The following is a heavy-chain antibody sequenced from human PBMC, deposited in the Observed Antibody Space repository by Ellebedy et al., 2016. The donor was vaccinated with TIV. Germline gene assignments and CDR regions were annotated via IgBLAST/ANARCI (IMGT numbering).Heavy chain of an antibody. J-gene: IGHJ4*02. D-gene: IGHD4-23*01. CDR1: GFTFRAYA. CDR3: AGSWGDTGVDFDF. Sequence: PGGSLRLSCATSGFTFRAYAMSWVRQAPGKGLVWVSSITSDSSGTYYADSVEGRFAISRDNSKTALYLQMDSLRAEDTAIYYCAGSWGDTGVDFDFWGQGTLVTVSS. V-gene: IGHV3-23*01. CDR2: ITSDSSGT.